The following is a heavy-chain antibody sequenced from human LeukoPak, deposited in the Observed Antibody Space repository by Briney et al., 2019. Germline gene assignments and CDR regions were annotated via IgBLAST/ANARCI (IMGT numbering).Heavy chain of an antibody. J-gene: IGHJ3*02. V-gene: IGHV4-4*07. CDR1: GDSITSYY. CDR2: SYAGGST. D-gene: IGHD3-16*02. CDR3: ARDRYRRGSSSDAIDI. Sequence: SETLSLTCSVSGDSITSYYWSWIRQPAGKGLEWIGHSYAGGSTRYNPSLKSRVTMSVDTSTSHFSLKLSSVTATDTAVYYCARDRYRRGSSSDAIDIWGQGTMVTVSS.